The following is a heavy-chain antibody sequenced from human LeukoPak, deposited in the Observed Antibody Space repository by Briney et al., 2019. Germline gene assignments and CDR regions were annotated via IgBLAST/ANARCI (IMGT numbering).Heavy chain of an antibody. CDR2: IKQDGSEK. CDR1: GFTFSTYW. V-gene: IGHV3-7*01. CDR3: GKGGAYSNSNWFDP. Sequence: GGSLRLSCAASGFTFSTYWMSWVRQAPGKGLEWVANIKQDGSEKYYVDSVKGRFTISRDNAKNSLYLQMNSLRAEDTAVYYCGKGGAYSNSNWFDPWGQGTLVTVSS. J-gene: IGHJ5*02. D-gene: IGHD6-6*01.